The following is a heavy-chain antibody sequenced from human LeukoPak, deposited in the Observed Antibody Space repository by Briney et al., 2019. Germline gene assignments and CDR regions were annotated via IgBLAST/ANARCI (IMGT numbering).Heavy chain of an antibody. CDR3: ARVGHPWGIEDAFDI. V-gene: IGHV6-1*01. CDR1: GDSVSSNSAT. J-gene: IGHJ3*02. D-gene: IGHD3-16*01. Sequence: SQTLSLTFAISGDSVSSNSATWNWIRQSPSRGLEWLGSTYYRSKWYNDYAVSVKSRITINPDTSKNQFSLQLNSVTAEDTAVYYCARVGHPWGIEDAFDIWGQGTMVTVSS. CDR2: TYYRSKWYN.